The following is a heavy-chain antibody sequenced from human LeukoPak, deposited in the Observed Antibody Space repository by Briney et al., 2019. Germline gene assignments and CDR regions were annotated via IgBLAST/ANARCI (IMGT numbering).Heavy chain of an antibody. CDR3: ARDIPGSTGYFNDAFDI. D-gene: IGHD3-22*01. V-gene: IGHV1-69*05. CDR1: GVTFNNNA. J-gene: IGHJ3*02. CDR2: IIPIFHRT. Sequence: SVRVSCKASGVTFNNNAINWLRQAPGQGLEWMGRIIPIFHRTNYAQKFQGRLTVTTDVSTSTAYMELSSLRSEDTAIYYCARDIPGSTGYFNDAFDIWGQGTMVTVSS.